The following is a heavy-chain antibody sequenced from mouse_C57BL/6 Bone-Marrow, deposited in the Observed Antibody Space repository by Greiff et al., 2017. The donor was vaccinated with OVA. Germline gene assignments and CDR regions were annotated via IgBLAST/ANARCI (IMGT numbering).Heavy chain of an antibody. CDR1: GFTFSSYG. CDR2: ISSGGSYT. Sequence: EVQVVESGGDLVKPGGSLKLSCAASGFTFSSYGMSWVRQTPDKRLEWVATISSGGSYTYYPDSVKGRFTISRDNAKNTLYLQMSSLKSEDTAMYYCARPLRAWFAYWGQGTLVTVSA. CDR3: ARPLRAWFAY. J-gene: IGHJ3*01. D-gene: IGHD3-1*01. V-gene: IGHV5-6*01.